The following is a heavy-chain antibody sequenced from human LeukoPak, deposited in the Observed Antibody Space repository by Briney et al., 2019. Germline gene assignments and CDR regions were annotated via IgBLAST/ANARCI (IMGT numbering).Heavy chain of an antibody. CDR1: GGSISSGGYY. J-gene: IGHJ4*02. Sequence: PSQTLSLTCTVSGGSISSGGYYWSWIWQPAGKGLEWIGRVFTSGSTNYNPSLKSRVTISMDKSKNQLSLKLSSVTAADTAVYYCARLYSSASIGVHYFDYWGQGALVTVSS. CDR2: VFTSGST. D-gene: IGHD6-6*01. V-gene: IGHV4-61*02. CDR3: ARLYSSASIGVHYFDY.